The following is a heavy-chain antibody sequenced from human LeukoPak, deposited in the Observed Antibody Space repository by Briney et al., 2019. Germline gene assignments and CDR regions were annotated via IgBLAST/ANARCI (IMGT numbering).Heavy chain of an antibody. CDR2: IYTSGST. J-gene: IGHJ4*02. CDR3: AKGRGSSPRYYFDY. CDR1: GGSISSYY. V-gene: IGHV4-4*07. D-gene: IGHD6-6*01. Sequence: SETLSLTCTVSGGSISSYYWSWIRQPAGKGLEWIGRIYTSGSTNYNPSLKSRVTMSVDTSKNQFSLKLSSVTAADTAVYYCAKGRGSSPRYYFDYWGQGTLVTVSS.